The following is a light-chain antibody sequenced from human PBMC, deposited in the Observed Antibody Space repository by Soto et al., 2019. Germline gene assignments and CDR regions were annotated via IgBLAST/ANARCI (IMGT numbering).Light chain of an antibody. CDR1: QSVSSY. V-gene: IGKV3-11*01. CDR2: DAS. Sequence: EIVLTQSPATLSLSPGERATLSCRASQSVSSYFAWYQQKPGQAPRLLIYDASSRATGILARFSGSGSGTDFTLTITSLEPEDFAVYYCQQRSDSPLTFGQGTKGEI. J-gene: IGKJ1*01. CDR3: QQRSDSPLT.